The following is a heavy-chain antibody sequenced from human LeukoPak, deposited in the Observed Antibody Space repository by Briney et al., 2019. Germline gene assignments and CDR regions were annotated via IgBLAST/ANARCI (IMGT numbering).Heavy chain of an antibody. Sequence: PGGSLRLSCAASGFTFSSYGMHWVRQAPGKGLEWVAVIWYDGSNKYYADSVKGRFTISRDNPKNTLYLQMNSLRAEDTAVYYCARDNGYSSSWTNYWGQGTLVTVSS. CDR3: ARDNGYSSSWTNY. CDR1: GFTFSSYG. V-gene: IGHV3-33*01. CDR2: IWYDGSNK. J-gene: IGHJ4*02. D-gene: IGHD6-13*01.